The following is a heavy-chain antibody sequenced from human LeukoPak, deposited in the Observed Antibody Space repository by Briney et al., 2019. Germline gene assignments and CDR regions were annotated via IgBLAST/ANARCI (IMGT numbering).Heavy chain of an antibody. J-gene: IGHJ4*02. V-gene: IGHV4-4*07. CDR2: IYTSGYT. CDR3: ARGPFFGVRGVIPS. Sequence: SETLSLTCTVSGDSLSSSYWSWVRQPAGKGLEWIGRIYTSGYTNYNPSLKGRVTMSVDTSKNQFSLKLTSVTDADAAVYYCARGPFFGVRGVIPSWGQGTLVTVSS. CDR1: GDSLSSSY. D-gene: IGHD3-10*01.